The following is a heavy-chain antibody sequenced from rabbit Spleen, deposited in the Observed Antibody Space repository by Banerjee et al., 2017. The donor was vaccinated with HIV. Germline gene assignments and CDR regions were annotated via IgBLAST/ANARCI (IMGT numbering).Heavy chain of an antibody. J-gene: IGHJ6*01. CDR2: IYGGSSGST. Sequence: QSLEESGGDLVKPGASLTLTCKASGIDFSGYYYMCWVRQAPGKGLEWLACIYGGSSGSTYYASWAKGRFTISKTSSTTVDLKMTSLTAADTATYFCARGGYYTYGYASYMWGQGTLVTVS. V-gene: IGHV1S40*01. CDR1: GIDFSGYYY. D-gene: IGHD6-1*01. CDR3: ARGGYYTYGYASYM.